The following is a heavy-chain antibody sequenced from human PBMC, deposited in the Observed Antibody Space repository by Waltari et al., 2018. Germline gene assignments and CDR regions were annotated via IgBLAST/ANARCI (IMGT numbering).Heavy chain of an antibody. CDR1: GGSFSGYY. V-gene: IGHV4-34*01. D-gene: IGHD2-2*01. CDR2: INHSGST. CDR3: ARGGVVPAATDY. Sequence: QVQLQQWGAGLLKPSETLSLTCAVYGGSFSGYYWGWTRQPPGKGLEWIGEINHSGSTNYNPSLKSRVTISVDTSKNQFSLKLSSVTAADTAVYYCARGGVVPAATDYWGQGTLVTVSS. J-gene: IGHJ4*02.